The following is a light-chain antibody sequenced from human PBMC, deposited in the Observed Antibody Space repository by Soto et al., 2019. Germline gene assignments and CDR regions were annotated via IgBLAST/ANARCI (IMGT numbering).Light chain of an antibody. Sequence: QSVLTQPASMSGSPGQSITISCTGTSNDVGGYNYVSWYQQHPGKAPKLMIFEVSNRPSGVPDRFSGSKSGTSASLAITGLQTEDEADYYCQSHDTSLSGVFGTGTKLTVL. V-gene: IGLV2-14*01. CDR1: SNDVGGYNY. CDR3: QSHDTSLSGV. CDR2: EVS. J-gene: IGLJ1*01.